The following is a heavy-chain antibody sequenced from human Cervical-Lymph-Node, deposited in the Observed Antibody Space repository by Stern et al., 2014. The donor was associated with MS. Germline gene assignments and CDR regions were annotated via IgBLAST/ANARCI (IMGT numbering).Heavy chain of an antibody. Sequence: QVQLVQSGAEVKKPGSSVKVSCKASGGTFSSYAISWVRQAPGQGLEWMGGIIPIFGTANYAQKFQGRVTITADESTSTAYMELSSLRSEDTAVYYCASGSGSYYNVRSNWFDPWGQGTLVTVSS. V-gene: IGHV1-69*01. D-gene: IGHD3-10*01. CDR2: IIPIFGTA. J-gene: IGHJ5*02. CDR3: ASGSGSYYNVRSNWFDP. CDR1: GGTFSSYA.